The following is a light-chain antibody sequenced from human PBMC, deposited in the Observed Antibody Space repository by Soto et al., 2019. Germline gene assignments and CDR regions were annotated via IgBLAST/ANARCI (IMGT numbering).Light chain of an antibody. CDR2: DVN. CDR3: TSYASGSSPVV. CDR1: SSDIGGYDY. Sequence: QSALTQPASVSGSPGQSITLSCTGTSSDIGGYDYVSWYQRHPGKAPKLIIYDVNNRPSGVSNGFSGSKSGNTASLTISGLHAEDEADYYCTSYASGSSPVVFGGGTKLTVL. J-gene: IGLJ2*01. V-gene: IGLV2-14*01.